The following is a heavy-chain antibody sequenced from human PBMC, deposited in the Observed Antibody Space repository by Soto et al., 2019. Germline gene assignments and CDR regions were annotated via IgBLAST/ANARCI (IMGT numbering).Heavy chain of an antibody. CDR3: ARVAWIMTRGIHGIDV. CDR1: GFAFSDYE. CDR2: ISSTASTI. V-gene: IGHV3-48*03. D-gene: IGHD3-10*01. Sequence: EVQLVESGGGLVQPGGSLRLSCAASGFAFSDYEMNWVRQAPGKGLEWISYISSTASTIHYADSVKGRFTISRDNAKNSSYLQMIRLRAVDSAVYYSARVAWIMTRGIHGIDVWGQWTTVTASS. J-gene: IGHJ6*01.